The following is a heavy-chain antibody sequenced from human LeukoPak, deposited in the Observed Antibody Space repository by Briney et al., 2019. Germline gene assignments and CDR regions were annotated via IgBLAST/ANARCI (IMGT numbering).Heavy chain of an antibody. CDR2: IIPIFGTA. CDR1: GGTFSSYA. J-gene: IGHJ4*02. V-gene: IGHV1-69*13. Sequence: SVKVSCKASGGTFSSYAISWVRQATGQGLEWMGGIIPIFGTANYAQKFQGRVTITADESTSTAYMELSRLRSDDTAVYYCARLGYISGSDYWGQGTLVTVSS. CDR3: ARLGYISGSDY. D-gene: IGHD6-19*01.